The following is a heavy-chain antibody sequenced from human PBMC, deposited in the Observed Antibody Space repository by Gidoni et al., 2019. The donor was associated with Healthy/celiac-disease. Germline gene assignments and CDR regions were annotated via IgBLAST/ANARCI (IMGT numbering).Heavy chain of an antibody. J-gene: IGHJ1*01. D-gene: IGHD6-13*01. Sequence: EVPLVESGGGLVQPGGSLRLSCAASGFPFSSYAMHWVRQAPGKGLEYVSAISSNGGSTYYANSVKGRFTISRDNSKNTLYLQMGSLRAEDMAVYYCARDSVAAAGTIQHWGQGTLVTVSS. V-gene: IGHV3-64*01. CDR2: ISSNGGST. CDR1: GFPFSSYA. CDR3: ARDSVAAAGTIQH.